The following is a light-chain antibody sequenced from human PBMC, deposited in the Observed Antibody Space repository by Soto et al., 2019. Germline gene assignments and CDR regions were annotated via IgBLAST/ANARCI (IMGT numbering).Light chain of an antibody. CDR1: SSDVGGYNY. CDR3: RSYTGSTTLV. V-gene: IGLV2-8*01. J-gene: IGLJ2*01. CDR2: EVS. Sequence: QSALTQPASVSGSPGQSVTISCTGTSSDVGGYNYVSWYQQHPGKAPKLMIYEVSKRSSGVPDRFSGSTSDNTASLTVSGLEDEDEADYYSRSYTGSTTLVFGGGTKLTVL.